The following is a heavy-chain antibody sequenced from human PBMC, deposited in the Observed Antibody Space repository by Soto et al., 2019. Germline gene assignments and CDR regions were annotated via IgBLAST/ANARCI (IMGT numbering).Heavy chain of an antibody. Sequence: PGGSLRLSCAASGFTFSSYGMHWVRQAPGKGLEWVAVIWYDGSNKYYADSVKGRFTIPRDNSKNTLYLQMNSLRAEDTAVYYCARDDVLCDGGRCYGVPLDVWGKGTTVTVSS. D-gene: IGHD2-15*01. J-gene: IGHJ6*04. CDR2: IWYDGSNK. CDR1: GFTFSSYG. V-gene: IGHV3-33*01. CDR3: ARDDVLCDGGRCYGVPLDV.